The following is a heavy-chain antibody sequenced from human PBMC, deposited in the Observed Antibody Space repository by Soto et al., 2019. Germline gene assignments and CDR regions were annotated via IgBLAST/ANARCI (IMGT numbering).Heavy chain of an antibody. CDR2: ITGSGVGK. CDR3: AQDPVPSD. Sequence: EVQLLESGGGLVQPGGSLRLSCASSGFTFSAHAMTWVRQAPGKGLEWVSGITGSGVGKYYADSVKGRFTISRDNSENTLYLQINSVGADDTAVYYCAQDPVPSDWGQGALVTVSS. V-gene: IGHV3-23*01. CDR1: GFTFSAHA. J-gene: IGHJ4*02.